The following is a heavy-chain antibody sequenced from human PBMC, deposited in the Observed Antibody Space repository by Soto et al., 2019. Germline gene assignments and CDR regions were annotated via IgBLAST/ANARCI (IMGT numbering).Heavy chain of an antibody. D-gene: IGHD2-2*01. V-gene: IGHV3-11*01. J-gene: IGHJ6*03. Sequence: GGSLRLSCAASGFTFSDYYMSWIRQAPGKGLEWVSYISSSGSTIYYADSVKGRFTISRDNAKNSLYLQMNSLRAEDTAVYYCARDSRDIVVVPARDYYYYYMDVWGKGTTVTVSS. CDR2: ISSSGSTI. CDR3: ARDSRDIVVVPARDYYYYYMDV. CDR1: GFTFSDYY.